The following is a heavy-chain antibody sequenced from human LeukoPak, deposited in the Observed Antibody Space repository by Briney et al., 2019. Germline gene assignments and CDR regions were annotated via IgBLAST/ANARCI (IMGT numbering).Heavy chain of an antibody. V-gene: IGHV4-39*07. Sequence: SETLSLTCTVSGGSISSSSYYWGWIRQPPGKGLEWIGSIYYSGSTYYNPSLKSRVTISVDTSKNQFSLKLSSVTAADTAVYYCARVEVEPNYYGSGSYYNEVDYWGQGTLVTVSS. D-gene: IGHD3-10*01. CDR3: ARVEVEPNYYGSGSYYNEVDY. J-gene: IGHJ4*02. CDR2: IYYSGST. CDR1: GGSISSSSYY.